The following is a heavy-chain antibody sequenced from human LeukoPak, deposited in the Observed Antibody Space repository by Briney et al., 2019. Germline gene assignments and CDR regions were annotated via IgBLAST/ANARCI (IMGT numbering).Heavy chain of an antibody. Sequence: GGSLRLSCAASEFTFSSYFMDWVRQAPGKGLEWVSSISSGSTYIYYADSVKGRFTISRDNAKNSLYLQMNSLRAEDTAVYYCARGYSYGASGFDYWGQGTLVTVSS. CDR1: EFTFSSYF. CDR3: ARGYSYGASGFDY. J-gene: IGHJ4*02. V-gene: IGHV3-21*01. CDR2: ISSGSTYI. D-gene: IGHD5-18*01.